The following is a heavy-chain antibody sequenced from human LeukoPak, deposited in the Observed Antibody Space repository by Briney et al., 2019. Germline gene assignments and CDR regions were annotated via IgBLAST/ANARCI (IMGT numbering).Heavy chain of an antibody. D-gene: IGHD3-3*01. J-gene: IGHJ4*02. CDR2: ISGSGGST. V-gene: IGHV3-23*01. Sequence: PGGSLRLSCAASGFTFSSYAMSWVRQAPGKGLEWVSAISGSGGSTYYADSVKGRFTISRDNSKNTLYLQMNSLRAEDTAVYYCAKGGDYDFWSGYLLGYWGQGTLVTVSS. CDR1: GFTFSSYA. CDR3: AKGGDYDFWSGYLLGY.